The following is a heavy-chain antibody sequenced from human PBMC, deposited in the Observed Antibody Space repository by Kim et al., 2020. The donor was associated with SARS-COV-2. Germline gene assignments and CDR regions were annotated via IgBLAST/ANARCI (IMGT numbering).Heavy chain of an antibody. CDR1: GGTFSSYA. Sequence: SVKVSCKASGGTFSSYAISWVRQAPGQGLEWMGGIIPIFGTTNYAQKFQGRVTIPADESTSTAYMEMSSLRSEDTAVYYCARDYSPSMIVVVYDAFDIWGQGTMVTVSS. V-gene: IGHV1-69*13. CDR3: ARDYSPSMIVVVYDAFDI. J-gene: IGHJ3*02. D-gene: IGHD3-22*01. CDR2: IIPIFGTT.